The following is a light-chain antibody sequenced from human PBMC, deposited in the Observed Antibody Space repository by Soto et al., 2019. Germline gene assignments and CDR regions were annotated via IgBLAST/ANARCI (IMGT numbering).Light chain of an antibody. J-gene: IGKJ4*01. CDR1: QSISTW. CDR3: QKYNTYPLT. CDR2: KAS. Sequence: DLQMTQSPSTLSASVGDRVTITCRASQSISTWLAWYQQKPGKAPRLLIYKASSLEGGVPSRFGGSGSGTLFITTDSSLHTDDFATYYCQKYNTYPLTFGGGTTVDIK. V-gene: IGKV1-5*03.